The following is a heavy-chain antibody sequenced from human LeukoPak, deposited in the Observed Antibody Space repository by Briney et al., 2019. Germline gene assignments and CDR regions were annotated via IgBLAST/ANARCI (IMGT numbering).Heavy chain of an antibody. CDR3: ARIRAEAGTWDYFDY. CDR1: GFTFSNYG. D-gene: IGHD6-19*01. CDR2: INQDASEK. V-gene: IGHV3-7*01. Sequence: GGTLRLSCAASGFTFSNYGMNWVRQAPGKGLEWVANINQDASEKYYVDSGKGRLTISRDNVKNSLYLLMNSLRVEDTAVYYCARIRAEAGTWDYFDYWGQGTLVTVSS. J-gene: IGHJ4*02.